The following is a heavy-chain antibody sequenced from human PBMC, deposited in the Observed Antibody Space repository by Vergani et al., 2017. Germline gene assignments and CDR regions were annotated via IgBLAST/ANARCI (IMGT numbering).Heavy chain of an antibody. V-gene: IGHV7-4-1*02. D-gene: IGHD2-15*01. Sequence: QVQLVQSGAEVKKPGASVKVSCRASGYTFTNYALNWVRQAPGQGLEWMGWNNSNSGNPTYAKCFKGRFVFSLDSSVSTSYLQINSLQPEDTAVYYCVRTRSGSCTGGRCYSVWYEPWGQGTLVTVSS. J-gene: IGHJ5*02. CDR3: VRTRSGSCTGGRCYSVWYEP. CDR1: GYTFTNYA. CDR2: NNSNSGNP.